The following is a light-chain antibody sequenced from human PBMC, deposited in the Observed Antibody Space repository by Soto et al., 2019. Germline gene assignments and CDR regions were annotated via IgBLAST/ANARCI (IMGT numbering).Light chain of an antibody. V-gene: IGLV2-23*01. CDR2: EGS. CDR3: FSYAGSSTFYV. Sequence: SVLTQPASVSGSPGQSITISCTGTSSDVGSYNLVSWYQQHPGKAPKLMIYEGSKRPSGVSNRFSGSKSGNTASLTISGLQAEDEADYYCFSYAGSSTFYVFGTGIKVTLL. J-gene: IGLJ1*01. CDR1: SSDVGSYNL.